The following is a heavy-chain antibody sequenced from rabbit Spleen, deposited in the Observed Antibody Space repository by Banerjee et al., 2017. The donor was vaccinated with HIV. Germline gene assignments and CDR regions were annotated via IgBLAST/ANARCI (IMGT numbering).Heavy chain of an antibody. CDR1: GVSFSGSSY. J-gene: IGHJ6*01. V-gene: IGHV1S45*01. CDR2: IELGGSDFT. CDR3: ARDTSSSFSSYGMDL. Sequence: QEQLVESGGGLVKPGASLTLTCTASGVSFSGSSYMCWVRQAPGKGLEWIACIELGGSDFTYFASWAKGRFTISKTSSTTVTLHMTSLTAADTATYFCARDTSSSFSSYGMDLWGPGTLVTVS. D-gene: IGHD1-1*01.